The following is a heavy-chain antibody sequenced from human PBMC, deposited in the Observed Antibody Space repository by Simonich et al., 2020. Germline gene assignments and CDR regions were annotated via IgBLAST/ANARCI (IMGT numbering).Heavy chain of an antibody. CDR3: AKDVAAAGTEYFQH. CDR2: ISGNSGST. J-gene: IGHJ1*01. Sequence: EVQLVESGGGLVQPGRSLRLSCAASGFTFDDYALHWVRQAPGKGREVVSGISGNSGSTGDADAVKGRFTIDRDNYKNSLYLQMNSLRAEDTALYYCAKDVAAAGTEYFQHWGQGTLVTVSS. CDR1: GFTFDDYA. D-gene: IGHD6-13*01. V-gene: IGHV3-9*01.